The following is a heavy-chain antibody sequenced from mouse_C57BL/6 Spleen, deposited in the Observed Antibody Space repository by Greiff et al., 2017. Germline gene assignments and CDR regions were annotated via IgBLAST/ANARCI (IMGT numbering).Heavy chain of an antibody. Sequence: QVQLQQPGAELVRPGSSVKLSCKASGYTFTSYWMDWVKQRPGQGLEWIGNIYPSDSETHYNQKFKDKATLTVNKSSSTAYMQLSSLTSEDSAVYDCARDYYGSGYDFAMDYWGQGTSVTVSS. J-gene: IGHJ4*01. V-gene: IGHV1-61*01. D-gene: IGHD1-1*01. CDR1: GYTFTSYW. CDR2: IYPSDSET. CDR3: ARDYYGSGYDFAMDY.